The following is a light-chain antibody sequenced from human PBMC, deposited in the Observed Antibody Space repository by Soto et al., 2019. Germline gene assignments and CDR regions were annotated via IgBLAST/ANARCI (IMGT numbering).Light chain of an antibody. J-gene: IGLJ2*01. V-gene: IGLV2-14*01. CDR3: SSYTSSTTLSVV. CDR1: SSDVGGYNY. CDR2: GVT. Sequence: QSALTQPASVSGSPGQSITISCTGTSSDVGGYNYVSWYQQHPGKAPKLMIYGVTNRPSGVSNRFSGSKSGNTASLTISGLLAEDEAHYYCSSYTSSTTLSVVFGGGTKLTVL.